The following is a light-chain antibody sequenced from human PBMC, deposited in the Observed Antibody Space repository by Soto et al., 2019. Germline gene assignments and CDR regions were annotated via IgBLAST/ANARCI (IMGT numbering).Light chain of an antibody. J-gene: IGKJ2*01. CDR3: QQYGSSLYT. Sequence: ETVLTQSPGTLSLSPGERATLSCRASQSVSSSYLAWYQQKPGQAPRLLIYGASIRATGIPDRFSGSGSGTEFTLTISRLEPEDFAVYYCQQYGSSLYTFGQWTKLEIK. V-gene: IGKV3-20*01. CDR1: QSVSSSY. CDR2: GAS.